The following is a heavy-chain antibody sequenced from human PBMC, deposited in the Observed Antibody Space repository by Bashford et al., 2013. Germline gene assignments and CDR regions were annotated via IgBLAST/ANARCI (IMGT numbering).Heavy chain of an antibody. CDR1: GFTFSSYG. Sequence: GGSLRLSCAASGFTFSSYGMHWVRQAPGKGLEWVSYISSSSSTIYYTDSVKGRFTISRDNAKSSLYLQMNSLRAEDTAVYYCARDVSGSLDYWGQGTLVTVSS. V-gene: IGHV3-48*01. D-gene: IGHD1-26*01. CDR3: ARDVSGSLDY. J-gene: IGHJ4*02. CDR2: ISSSSSTI.